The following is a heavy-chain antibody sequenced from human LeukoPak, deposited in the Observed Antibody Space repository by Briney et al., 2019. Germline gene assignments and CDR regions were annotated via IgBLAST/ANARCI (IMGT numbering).Heavy chain of an antibody. CDR3: AGSCCGGDCYPGRWYYMDV. CDR1: GYSMSSDNY. Sequence: PSETLSLTCGVSGYSMSSDNYWGWIRPPPGKGLEWIGTISHGGTTYYNPSLKSRVTISIDTSKSQFSLKLTSVSAADTAVYYCAGSCCGGDCYPGRWYYMDVWGKGTTVTVSS. J-gene: IGHJ6*03. V-gene: IGHV4-38-2*01. CDR2: ISHGGTT. D-gene: IGHD2-21*02.